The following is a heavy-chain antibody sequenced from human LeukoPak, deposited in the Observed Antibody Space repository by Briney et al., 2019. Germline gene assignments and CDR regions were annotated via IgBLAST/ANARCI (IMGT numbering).Heavy chain of an antibody. CDR3: ARGGYSYGRTKLDY. Sequence: SVTVSCTASGGTFSSYAISWVRQAPGQGLEWMGGIIPIFGTANYTQKFQGRVTITADESTSTAYMELSSLRSEDTAVYYCARGGYSYGRTKLDYWGQGTLVTVSS. D-gene: IGHD5-18*01. J-gene: IGHJ4*02. V-gene: IGHV1-69*13. CDR1: GGTFSSYA. CDR2: IIPIFGTA.